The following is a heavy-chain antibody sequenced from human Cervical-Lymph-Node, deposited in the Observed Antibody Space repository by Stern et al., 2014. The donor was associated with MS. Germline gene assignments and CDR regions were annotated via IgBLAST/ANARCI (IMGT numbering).Heavy chain of an antibody. CDR1: GGSISSGSYY. CDR2: IYTSGST. CDR3: ARDCRLRYFDNYGMDV. V-gene: IGHV4-61*02. J-gene: IGHJ6*02. Sequence: QLQLQESGPGLVKPSQTLSLTCTVSGGSISSGSYYWSWIRQPAGKGLEWIGRIYTSGSTNYNPSLKSRVTISVDTYKNQFSLKLSSVTAADTAVYYCARDCRLRYFDNYGMDVWGQGTTVTVSS. D-gene: IGHD3-9*01.